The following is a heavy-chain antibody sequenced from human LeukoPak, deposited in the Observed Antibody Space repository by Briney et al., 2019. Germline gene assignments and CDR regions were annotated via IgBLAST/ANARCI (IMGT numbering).Heavy chain of an antibody. V-gene: IGHV5-51*01. D-gene: IGHD4-17*01. CDR3: ARHAQDYGDYEYYFDY. J-gene: IGHJ4*02. Sequence: GESLKISCKGSGYSFTSYWIGWVRQMPGKGLEWMGIIYPGDSDTRYSPSFQGQVTISADKSISTVYLQWSSLKASDTVMYYCARHAQDYGDYEYYFDYWGQGTLVTVSS. CDR2: IYPGDSDT. CDR1: GYSFTSYW.